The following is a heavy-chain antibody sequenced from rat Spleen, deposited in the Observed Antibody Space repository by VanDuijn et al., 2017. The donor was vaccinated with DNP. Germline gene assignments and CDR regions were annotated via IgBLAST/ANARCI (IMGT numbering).Heavy chain of an antibody. CDR3: ASRPPPTRGPFDY. V-gene: IGHV5-7*01. CDR1: GFTFSDYY. J-gene: IGHJ2*01. Sequence: EVQLVESGGGLVQPGRSLKLSCAVSGFTFSDYYMAWVRQAPKKGLEWVATITSGGSNTYYPDSVKGRFTISRDNAKSTLYLQMDSLRSEDTATYYCASRPPPTRGPFDYWGQGVTVTVSS. D-gene: IGHD1-4*01. CDR2: ITSGGSNT.